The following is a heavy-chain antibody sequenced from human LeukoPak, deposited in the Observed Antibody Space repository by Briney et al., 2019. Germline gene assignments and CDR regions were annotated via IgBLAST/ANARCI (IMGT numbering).Heavy chain of an antibody. D-gene: IGHD5-18*01. CDR3: ARGGIQLWLYYFDY. CDR2: INAGNGNT. J-gene: IGHJ4*02. CDR1: GYTFTRYA. Sequence: GASVKVSCKASGYTFTRYAMHWVRQAPGQRLEWMGWINAGNGNTKYSQKFQGRVTITRDTSASTAYMELSSLRSEDTAVYYCARGGIQLWLYYFDYWGQGTLVTVSS. V-gene: IGHV1-3*01.